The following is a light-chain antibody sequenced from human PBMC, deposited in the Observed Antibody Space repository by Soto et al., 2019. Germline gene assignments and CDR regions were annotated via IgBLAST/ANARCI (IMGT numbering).Light chain of an antibody. CDR1: QTIANY. CDR3: QQSYNTPRT. CDR2: AAS. Sequence: DIQMTQAPSSVPASVGDRVTITCRASQTIANYLNWYQQRPGKAPNLLISAASTLQSGVPLRFSGSGSGTDFTLTITSLQPEDFATYYCQQSYNTPRTFGQGTKVEIK. V-gene: IGKV1-39*01. J-gene: IGKJ1*01.